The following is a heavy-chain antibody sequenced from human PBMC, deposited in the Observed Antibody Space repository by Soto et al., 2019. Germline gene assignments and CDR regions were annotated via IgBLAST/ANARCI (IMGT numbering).Heavy chain of an antibody. Sequence: QVQLQQWGAGLLKPSETLSLACAVYGGSFSDYFWSWIRQPPGKGLEWIGEIYHSGTTDYNPSLKTRVTISVDASKNQFSLRLNSVTAADTAIYYCARQPVSLNGKFFFYQHGMDVWGQGTTVTVSS. CDR3: ARQPVSLNGKFFFYQHGMDV. V-gene: IGHV4-34*01. J-gene: IGHJ6*02. CDR1: GGSFSDYF. D-gene: IGHD2-8*01. CDR2: IYHSGTT.